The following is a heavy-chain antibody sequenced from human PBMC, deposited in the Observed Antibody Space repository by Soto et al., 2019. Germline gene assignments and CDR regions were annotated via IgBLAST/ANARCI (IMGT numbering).Heavy chain of an antibody. J-gene: IGHJ4*02. CDR3: AKRMSEYSSSPGYY. D-gene: IGHD6-6*01. CDR1: GFTFSSYA. Sequence: PGGSLRLSCAASGFTFSSYAMSWVRQAPGKGLEWVSAISGSGGSTYYADSVKGRFTISRDNSKNTLYLQMNSLRAEYTAVYYCAKRMSEYSSSPGYYWGQGTLVTVPQ. V-gene: IGHV3-23*01. CDR2: ISGSGGST.